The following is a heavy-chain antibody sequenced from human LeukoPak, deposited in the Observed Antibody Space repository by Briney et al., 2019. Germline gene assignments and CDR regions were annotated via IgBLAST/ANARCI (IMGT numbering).Heavy chain of an antibody. D-gene: IGHD1-1*01. J-gene: IGHJ5*02. CDR1: GYTFTSYD. CDR2: MNPNSGNT. CDR3: ARARVQGNWFGP. V-gene: IGHV1-8*01. Sequence: GASVKVSCKASGYTFTSYDINWVRQATGQGLEWMGWMNPNSGNTGYAQKFQGRVTMTRNTSISTAYMEQSSLRSEDTAVYYCARARVQGNWFGPWGQGTLVTVSS.